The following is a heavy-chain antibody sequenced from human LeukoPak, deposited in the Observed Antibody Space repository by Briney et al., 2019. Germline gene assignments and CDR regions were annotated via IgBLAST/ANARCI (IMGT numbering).Heavy chain of an antibody. CDR2: IYYGGST. CDR1: GGSISSYD. J-gene: IGHJ6*04. CDR3: ARDVPGNRAVDV. Sequence: SETLSLTCTVSGGSISSYDWSWIRQPPGKGLEGIGYIYYGGSTNYNPSPQTRVTISVATSKNQFSLKLSSVTAADAAVYYCARDVPGNRAVDVWGKGTTVTVSS. V-gene: IGHV4-59*01. D-gene: IGHD4-23*01.